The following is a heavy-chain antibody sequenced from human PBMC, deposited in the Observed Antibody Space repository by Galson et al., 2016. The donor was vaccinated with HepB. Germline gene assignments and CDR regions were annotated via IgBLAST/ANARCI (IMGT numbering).Heavy chain of an antibody. CDR1: GYSFPNYW. CDR2: ISPSDSDP. D-gene: IGHD1-26*01. J-gene: IGHJ4*02. Sequence: QSGAEVKKPGESLKISCKGSGYSFPNYWIGWVRQMPGKGLEWMGIISPSDSDPRYGPSFQGQVTFSADKSINTAYLQWSSLRASDTAIYYCARQREGAFDYWGQGTLVTVSS. CDR3: ARQREGAFDY. V-gene: IGHV5-51*01.